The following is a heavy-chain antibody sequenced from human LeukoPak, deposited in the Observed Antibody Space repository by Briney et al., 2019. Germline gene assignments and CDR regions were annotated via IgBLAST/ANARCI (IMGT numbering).Heavy chain of an antibody. V-gene: IGHV3-21*01. CDR3: ARGKSDYSSSPSNFDY. D-gene: IGHD6-6*01. J-gene: IGHJ4*02. CDR2: SSSSSSYI. CDR1: GFTFGSNT. Sequence: GGPLRLSCAASGFTFGSNTMSWVRQAPAKGLEWVSSSSSSSSYIYYADSVKGRFTISRDNAKNSLYLQVNSLRAEDTAVYYCARGKSDYSSSPSNFDYWGQGTLVTVSS.